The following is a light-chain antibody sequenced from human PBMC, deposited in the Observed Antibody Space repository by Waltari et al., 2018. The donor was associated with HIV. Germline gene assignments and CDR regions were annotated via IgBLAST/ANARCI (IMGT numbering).Light chain of an antibody. CDR2: KDT. V-gene: IGLV3-25*03. CDR1: ALPQLF. J-gene: IGLJ2*01. CDR3: QSSDTSGTY. Sequence: FELTQPPSMSVSPGQTARITCSGGALPQLFAYWFQQKSGQAPVLLIFKDTERQTGIPARFSGSSSGTVATLTISGVRAEDEADYYCQSSDTSGTYFGGGTKLTVL.